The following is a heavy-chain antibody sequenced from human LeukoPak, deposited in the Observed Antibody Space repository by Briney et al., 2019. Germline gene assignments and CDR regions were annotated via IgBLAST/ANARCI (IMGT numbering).Heavy chain of an antibody. CDR3: ARDSYYDSSGYYHDNAFDI. V-gene: IGHV4-4*07. D-gene: IGHD3-22*01. J-gene: IGHJ3*02. CDR2: IYTSGST. Sequence: SETLSLTCTVSGGSISSYYWSWIRQPAGKGLEWIGRIYTSGSTNYNPSLKSRVTMSVDTSKNQFSLKLSSVTAADTAVYYCARDSYYDSSGYYHDNAFDIWGQGTMVTVPS. CDR1: GGSISSYY.